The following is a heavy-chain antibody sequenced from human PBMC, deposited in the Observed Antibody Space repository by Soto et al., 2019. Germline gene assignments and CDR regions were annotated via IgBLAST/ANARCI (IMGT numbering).Heavy chain of an antibody. CDR3: AKDLGNLVVPDAIPGHFYYYYGMDV. V-gene: IGHV3-23*01. CDR1: GLSFSGYA. D-gene: IGHD2-2*02. J-gene: IGHJ6*02. CDR2: ISGSGGST. Sequence: GSLSLSCAASGLSFSGYAMGWVRQAPGRGLEGVSAISGSGGSTYYADSVKGRFTISRDNSKNTLYLQMNSLRAEDTAVYYCAKDLGNLVVPDAIPGHFYYYYGMDVWGQGTTVTVSS.